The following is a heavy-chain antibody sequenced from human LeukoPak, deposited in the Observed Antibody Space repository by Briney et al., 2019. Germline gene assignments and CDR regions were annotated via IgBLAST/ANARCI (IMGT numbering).Heavy chain of an antibody. CDR1: GYSISSGYY. Sequence: PSETLSLTCTVSGYSISSGYYWGWIRQPPGKGLEWIASISHSGSTYYNPSLKSRVTISVDMSKNQFSLKLSSVTAADTAVYYCARGYSYVHDAFDIWGQGTMVTVSS. V-gene: IGHV4-38-2*02. D-gene: IGHD5-18*01. J-gene: IGHJ3*02. CDR2: ISHSGST. CDR3: ARGYSYVHDAFDI.